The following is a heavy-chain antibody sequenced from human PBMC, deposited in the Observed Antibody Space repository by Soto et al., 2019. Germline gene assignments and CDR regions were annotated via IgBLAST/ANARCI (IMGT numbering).Heavy chain of an antibody. J-gene: IGHJ6*03. V-gene: IGHV3-21*01. CDR1: GFTFSSYS. Sequence: GGSLRLSCAASGFTFSSYSMNWVRQAPGKGLEWVSSISSSSTYIYYADSVKGRFTISRDNAKNSLYLQMNSLRAEDTAVYYCARPSTYWSGYYADYYYYMDVWGKGTTVTVSS. CDR2: ISSSSTYI. CDR3: ARPSTYWSGYYADYYYYMDV. D-gene: IGHD3-3*01.